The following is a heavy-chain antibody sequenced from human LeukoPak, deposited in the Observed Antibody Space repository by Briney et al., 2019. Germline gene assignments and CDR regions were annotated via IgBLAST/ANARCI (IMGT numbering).Heavy chain of an antibody. CDR2: IYTSGST. V-gene: IGHV4-4*07. Sequence: SETLSLTCTVSGGSISSYYWSWIRQPAGKGLEWIGRIYTSGSTNYNPSLRSRVTMSVDTSKNQFSLKLSSVTAADTAVYYCARYPDCSSTSCLSSYFDYWGQGTLVTVSS. D-gene: IGHD2-2*01. J-gene: IGHJ4*02. CDR3: ARYPDCSSTSCLSSYFDY. CDR1: GGSISSYY.